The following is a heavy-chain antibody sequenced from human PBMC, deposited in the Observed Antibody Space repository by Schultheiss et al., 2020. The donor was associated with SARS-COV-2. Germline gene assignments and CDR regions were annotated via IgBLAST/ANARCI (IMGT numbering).Heavy chain of an antibody. CDR1: GFTFGKYW. D-gene: IGHD3-16*01. CDR3: ARRSGGSKDS. CDR2: IGADSGGR. J-gene: IGHJ4*02. Sequence: GGSLRLSCAASGFTFGKYWMHWVRQVPGKGLVWVSAIGADSGGRDYADSVRGRFTIYRDNSESTVYLQMNSLRADDTAVYFCARRSGGSKDSWGQGTLVTVSS. V-gene: IGHV3-33*08.